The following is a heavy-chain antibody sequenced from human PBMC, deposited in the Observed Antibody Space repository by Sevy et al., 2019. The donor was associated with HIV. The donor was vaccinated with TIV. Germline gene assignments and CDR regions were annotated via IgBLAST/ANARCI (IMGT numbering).Heavy chain of an antibody. Sequence: GGSLRLSCSASGFTFSDYYMAWIRQAPGKGLEWLAYTRGSSPYVKYADSVKGRFTISRDNAKNSLFLQMDSLRVEDTAIYYCAKRYCSTITCYDDDFWNPYYFYGLDVWGQGISVTVSS. V-gene: IGHV3-11*06. D-gene: IGHD2-2*01. CDR2: TRGSSPYV. CDR1: GFTFSDYY. CDR3: AKRYCSTITCYDDDFWNPYYFYGLDV. J-gene: IGHJ6*02.